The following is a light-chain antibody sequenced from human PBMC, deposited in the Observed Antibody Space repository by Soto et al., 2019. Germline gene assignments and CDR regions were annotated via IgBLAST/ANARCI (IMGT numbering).Light chain of an antibody. CDR2: GAS. CDR1: QSVSSN. V-gene: IGKV3-15*01. J-gene: IGKJ1*01. Sequence: EIVMTQSPATLSVSLGERATLSCRASQSVSSNLAWYQQKPGQAPRLLIYGASTMPTGIPARFSGSGSGTEFTLTISSLQSEDFAVYYCQQYNNWPRTFGQGTKVELK. CDR3: QQYNNWPRT.